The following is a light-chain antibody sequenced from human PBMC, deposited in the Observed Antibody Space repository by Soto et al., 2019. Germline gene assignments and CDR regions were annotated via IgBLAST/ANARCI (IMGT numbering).Light chain of an antibody. J-gene: IGKJ3*01. CDR2: AAS. Sequence: EIVLTQSPGTLSLSPGDRATLSCRASHSINTSFLAWFQQKPGQAPRLLIYAASTRATGIPDRFSGSASETDFTLTINRLEPEDSAVYYCQQYASAPFSLGPGTKVDFK. V-gene: IGKV3-20*01. CDR3: QQYASAPFS. CDR1: HSINTSF.